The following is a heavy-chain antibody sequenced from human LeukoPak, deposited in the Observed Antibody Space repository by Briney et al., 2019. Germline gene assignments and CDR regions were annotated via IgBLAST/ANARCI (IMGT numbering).Heavy chain of an antibody. CDR1: GFTFSSYA. J-gene: IGHJ3*02. V-gene: IGHV3-23*01. CDR3: AKVRTFGGVIVTGAFDI. CDR2: ISGSGGST. Sequence: GGSLRLSCAASGFTFSSYAMSWVRQAPGKGLEWVSGISGSGGSTYYADSVKGRFTVSRDNSKNTLYLQMNSLRAEDTAVYYCAKVRTFGGVIVTGAFDIWGQGTMVTLSS. D-gene: IGHD3-16*02.